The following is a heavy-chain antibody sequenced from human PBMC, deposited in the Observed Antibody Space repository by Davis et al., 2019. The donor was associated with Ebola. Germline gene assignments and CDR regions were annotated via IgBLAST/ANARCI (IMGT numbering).Heavy chain of an antibody. V-gene: IGHV4-59*01. CDR3: ARSPIYYYYGMDV. CDR2: IYYSGST. CDR1: GGSISSYY. J-gene: IGHJ6*02. Sequence: SETLSLTCTVSGGSISSYYWSWIRQPPGKGLEWIGYIYYSGSTNYNPSLKSRVTISVDTSKNQFSLKLSSVTAADAAVYYCARSPIYYYYGMDVWGQGTTVTVSS.